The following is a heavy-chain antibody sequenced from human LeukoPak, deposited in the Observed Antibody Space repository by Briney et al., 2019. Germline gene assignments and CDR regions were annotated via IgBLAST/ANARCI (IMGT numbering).Heavy chain of an antibody. D-gene: IGHD3-10*01. J-gene: IGHJ4*02. CDR3: ARGGTYYGSGSYYPLMY. CDR1: GGSFSGYY. Sequence: SETLSLTCAVYGGSFSGYYWSWIRQPPGKGLEWIGELNHSGSTNYNPSLKSRVTISVDTSKNQLSLKLTSVTAADTAVYYCARGGTYYGSGSYYPLMYWGQGPWSPSPQ. CDR2: LNHSGST. V-gene: IGHV4-34*01.